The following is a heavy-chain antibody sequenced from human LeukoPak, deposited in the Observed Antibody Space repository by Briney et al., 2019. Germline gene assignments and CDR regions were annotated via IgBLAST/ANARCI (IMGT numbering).Heavy chain of an antibody. CDR3: ARSESSGWFF. Sequence: GESLKISCKGSGYRFSNYWIAWVRQMPGEGLEWMGIIYPGDSDTRYSPSFQGQVTISADKSISTAYLQWSSLKASDTAMYYCARSESSGWFFGGQGTLVTLSS. J-gene: IGHJ4*02. CDR2: IYPGDSDT. D-gene: IGHD6-19*01. CDR1: GYRFSNYW. V-gene: IGHV5-51*01.